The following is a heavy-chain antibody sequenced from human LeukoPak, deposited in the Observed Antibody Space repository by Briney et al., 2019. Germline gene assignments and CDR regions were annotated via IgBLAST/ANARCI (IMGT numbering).Heavy chain of an antibody. V-gene: IGHV3-11*04. J-gene: IGHJ4*02. CDR3: ARRTYYDFWSGTTEYYFDY. CDR1: GFTFSDYY. CDR2: ISSSGSTI. Sequence: GSLRLSCAASGFTFSDYYMSWIRQAPGKGLEWVSYISSSGSTIYYADSVKGRFTISRDNAKNSLYLQMNSLRVEDTAVYYCARRTYYDFWSGTTEYYFDYWGQGTLVTVSS. D-gene: IGHD3-3*01.